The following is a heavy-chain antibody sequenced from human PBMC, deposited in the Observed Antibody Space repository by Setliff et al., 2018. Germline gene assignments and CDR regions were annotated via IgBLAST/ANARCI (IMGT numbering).Heavy chain of an antibody. CDR1: GYSLTRYY. CDR2: INPGGGSA. CDR3: ARGGMAAANRKGVFEY. J-gene: IGHJ4*02. V-gene: IGHV1-46*01. Sequence: AASVKVSCKASGYSLTRYYMHWVRQAPGQGLEWMGIINPGGGSASYAEKFQGRVTMTRDTPTSTFYMEVNILRSDDTAVYYCARGGMAAANRKGVFEYWGQGTLGTVS. D-gene: IGHD6-13*01.